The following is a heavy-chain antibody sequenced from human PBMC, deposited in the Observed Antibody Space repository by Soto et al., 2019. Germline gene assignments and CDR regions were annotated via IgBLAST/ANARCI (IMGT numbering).Heavy chain of an antibody. CDR1: GFTFSSHA. Sequence: LRLSCAASGFTFSSHAMRWVRQAPGKGLEWVSAISGSGGSTYYADSVKGRFTISRDNSKNTLYLQMNSLRAEDTAVYYCAKEGYSSGWYPIYYYYGMDVWGQGTTVTVSS. D-gene: IGHD6-19*01. CDR2: ISGSGGST. V-gene: IGHV3-23*01. CDR3: AKEGYSSGWYPIYYYYGMDV. J-gene: IGHJ6*02.